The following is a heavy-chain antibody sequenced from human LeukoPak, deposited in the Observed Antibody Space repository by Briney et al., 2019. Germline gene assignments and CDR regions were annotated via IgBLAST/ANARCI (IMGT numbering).Heavy chain of an antibody. Sequence: SETLSLTCTVSGGSISGYYWTWIRQPPGKGLEWIGHIYYSGNTNYNPSLKSRVTISVDLSKNQFSLKMNSVTAADTAVYYCAARIVGTTNYFDYWDQGNLHSVSS. CDR3: AARIVGTTNYFDY. D-gene: IGHD1-26*01. CDR1: GGSISGYY. V-gene: IGHV4-59*01. CDR2: IYYSGNT. J-gene: IGHJ4*02.